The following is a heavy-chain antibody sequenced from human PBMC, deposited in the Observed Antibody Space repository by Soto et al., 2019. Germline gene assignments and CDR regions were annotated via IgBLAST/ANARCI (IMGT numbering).Heavy chain of an antibody. V-gene: IGHV4-30-2*06. CDR3: VRVGLLPHGRTWLDP. D-gene: IGHD3-22*01. Sequence: SETLSLTCAVSNASDIRGGYSWSWIRQSPVKGLEWIGYMHESGSTYYNPPLKSRVTISADRSKNQLSLKLTSVTAADTAVYYCVRVGLLPHGRTWLDPWGQGTQVTVSS. CDR1: NASDIRGGYS. J-gene: IGHJ5*02. CDR2: MHESGST.